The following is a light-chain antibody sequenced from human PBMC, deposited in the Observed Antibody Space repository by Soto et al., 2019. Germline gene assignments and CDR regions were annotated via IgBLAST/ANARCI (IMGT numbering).Light chain of an antibody. CDR1: SSDVGGFNY. CDR3: CSFAASSV. Sequence: QSVLTQPRSVSGSPGQSVTISCTGTSSDVGGFNYVSWYQQHPGKAPKLMIYDVSKRPSGVPDRFSGSKSGNTASLTISGLQAEDEADYYCCSFAASSVFGTGTKLTVL. J-gene: IGLJ1*01. CDR2: DVS. V-gene: IGLV2-11*01.